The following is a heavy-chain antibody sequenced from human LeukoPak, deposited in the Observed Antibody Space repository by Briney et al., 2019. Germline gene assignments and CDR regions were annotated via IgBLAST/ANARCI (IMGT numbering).Heavy chain of an antibody. CDR1: GFTFSSYE. D-gene: IGHD2-15*01. CDR2: ISSSGSTI. Sequence: GGSLRLSCAASGFTFSSYEMNWVRQAPGKGLEWVSYISSSGSTIYYADSVKGRFTISRDNAKNSVYLQMNTLRAEDTAVYYCARDLRGNIVVIVAADLSLDYWGQGTLVTVAS. V-gene: IGHV3-48*03. CDR3: ARDLRGNIVVIVAADLSLDY. J-gene: IGHJ4*02.